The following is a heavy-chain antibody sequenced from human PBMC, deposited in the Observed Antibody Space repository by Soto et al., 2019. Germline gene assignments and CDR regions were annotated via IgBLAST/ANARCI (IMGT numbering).Heavy chain of an antibody. Sequence: QVQLVQSGAEVKNPGASVTVSCKASGERFTTYGISWVRQAPGQGLEWMGWISTYNTNTNYAPKFQGRLLLTTDTSTTTAPMELRSLRPDDTAVYYCARWAGQVRDYGGPFDYWGQGTLDTVSS. D-gene: IGHD4-17*01. CDR3: ARWAGQVRDYGGPFDY. J-gene: IGHJ4*02. CDR2: ISTYNTNT. CDR1: GERFTTYG. V-gene: IGHV1-18*04.